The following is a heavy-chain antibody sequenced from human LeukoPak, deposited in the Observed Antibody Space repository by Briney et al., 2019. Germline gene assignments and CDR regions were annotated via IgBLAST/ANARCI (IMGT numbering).Heavy chain of an antibody. CDR2: INWNSGSI. D-gene: IGHD6-19*01. Sequence: GRSLRLSCAASGFTFDNYAMRWVRQAPGKGLEWVSGINWNSGSIGYADSVKGRFATSRDNAKNSLYLQMNSLSAEDTALYYCAKGSGGWLTPKWFDPWGQGTLVTVSS. J-gene: IGHJ5*02. V-gene: IGHV3-9*01. CDR3: AKGSGGWLTPKWFDP. CDR1: GFTFDNYA.